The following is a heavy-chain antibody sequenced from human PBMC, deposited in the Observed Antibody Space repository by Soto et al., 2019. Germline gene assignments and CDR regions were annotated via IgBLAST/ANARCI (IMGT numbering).Heavy chain of an antibody. CDR2: IIPIFGTA. CDR1: GGTFSSYA. V-gene: IGHV1-69*06. D-gene: IGHD4-17*01. J-gene: IGHJ6*02. CDR3: AGGTKATVTPSYYYYGMDV. Sequence: SVKVSCKASGGTFSSYAISWVRQAPGQGLEWMGGIIPIFGTANYAQKFQGRVTITADKSTSTAYMELSSLRSEDTAVYYCAGGTKATVTPSYYYYGMDVWGQGTTVTSP.